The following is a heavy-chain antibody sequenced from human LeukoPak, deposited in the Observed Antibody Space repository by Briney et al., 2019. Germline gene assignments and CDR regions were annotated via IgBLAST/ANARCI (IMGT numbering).Heavy chain of an antibody. D-gene: IGHD5-12*01. Sequence: ASVKVSCKASGYTFTSYDINWVRQATGQGLEWMGWMNPNSGNTGYAQKFQGRVTMTRNTSISTAYMELSSLRSEDTAVYYCARGVATIQTGRRGRVYYFDYWGQGTLVTVSS. CDR2: MNPNSGNT. V-gene: IGHV1-8*01. J-gene: IGHJ4*02. CDR3: ARGVATIQTGRRGRVYYFDY. CDR1: GYTFTSYD.